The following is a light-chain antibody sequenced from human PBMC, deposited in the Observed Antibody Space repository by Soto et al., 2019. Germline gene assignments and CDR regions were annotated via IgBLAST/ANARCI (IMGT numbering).Light chain of an antibody. Sequence: DIQMTQSPSSLSAYVGDRVTINCRASQSISSYLNWYQQKPGKAPKLLIYAASSLQSGIPSRFSGSGSGTEFTLIISSLESDDFAVYYCQQYENWPRTFGQGTKVDIK. CDR3: QQYENWPRT. J-gene: IGKJ1*01. CDR1: QSISSY. V-gene: IGKV1-39*01. CDR2: AAS.